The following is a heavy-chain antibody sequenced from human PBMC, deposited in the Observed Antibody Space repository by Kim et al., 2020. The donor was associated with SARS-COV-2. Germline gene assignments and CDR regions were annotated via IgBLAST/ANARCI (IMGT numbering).Heavy chain of an antibody. V-gene: IGHV3-48*02. Sequence: GGSLRLSCAASGFTFSSYTMNWVRQAPRKGLEWVSYISSSSSTIYYADSVKGRFTISRDNAKNSLYLQINSLRDEDTAVYYCARDIFFLWPNSVMYVWG. CDR2: ISSSSSTI. J-gene: IGHJ6*02. CDR1: GFTFSSYT. CDR3: ARDIFFLWPNSVMYV. D-gene: IGHD3-10*01.